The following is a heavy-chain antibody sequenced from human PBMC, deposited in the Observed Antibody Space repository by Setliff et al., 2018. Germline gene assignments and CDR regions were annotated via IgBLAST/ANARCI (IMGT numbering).Heavy chain of an antibody. Sequence: ASVKVSCKASGYTFTSYGVHWVRQAPGQRLEWMGWINAANGNTKYSQKFQGRVTITRDTSASTVYMELSSLRYEDTAVYYCARAPLESGYNYGQGHYFDYWGQGTLVTVSS. V-gene: IGHV1-3*01. CDR1: GYTFTSYG. D-gene: IGHD5-18*01. CDR2: INAANGNT. CDR3: ARAPLESGYNYGQGHYFDY. J-gene: IGHJ4*02.